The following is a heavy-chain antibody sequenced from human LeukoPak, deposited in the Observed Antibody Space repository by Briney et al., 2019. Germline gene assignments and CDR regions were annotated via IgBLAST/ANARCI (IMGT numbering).Heavy chain of an antibody. D-gene: IGHD3-3*01. CDR1: GFTVSSNY. CDR3: ARASYTNDFWSGYYDFDY. Sequence: GRSLRLSCAASGFTVSSNYMSWVRQAPGKGLEWVSVIYSGGSTYYADSVKGRFTISRDNSKNTLYLQMNSLRAEDTAVYYCARASYTNDFWSGYYDFDYWGQGTLVTVSS. J-gene: IGHJ4*02. V-gene: IGHV3-66*02. CDR2: IYSGGST.